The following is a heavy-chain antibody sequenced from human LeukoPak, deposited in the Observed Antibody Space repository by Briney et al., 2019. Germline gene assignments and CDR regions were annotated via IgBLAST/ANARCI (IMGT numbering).Heavy chain of an antibody. V-gene: IGHV3-23*01. Sequence: PGGSLRLSCAASGFTFSSYAMSWVRQAPGKGLEWVSAISGSGGSTYYADSVKGRFTISRDNSKNTLYLQMNSLRAEDTAVYYCARDSFYGGYAVPFDYWGQGTLVTVSS. CDR2: ISGSGGST. J-gene: IGHJ4*02. D-gene: IGHD5-12*01. CDR3: ARDSFYGGYAVPFDY. CDR1: GFTFSSYA.